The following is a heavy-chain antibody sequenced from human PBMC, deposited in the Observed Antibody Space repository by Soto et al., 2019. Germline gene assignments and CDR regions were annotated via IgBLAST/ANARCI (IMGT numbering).Heavy chain of an antibody. CDR2: IYYSGST. D-gene: IGHD3-10*01. J-gene: IGHJ3*02. V-gene: IGHV4-59*08. Sequence: SETLSLTCTVSGGSISSYYWSWIRQPPGKGLEWIGYIYYSGSTNYNPSLKSRVTISVDTSKNQFSLKLSSVTAADTAVYYCARRLLWFGKYAFDIWGQGTMVTVSS. CDR1: GGSISSYY. CDR3: ARRLLWFGKYAFDI.